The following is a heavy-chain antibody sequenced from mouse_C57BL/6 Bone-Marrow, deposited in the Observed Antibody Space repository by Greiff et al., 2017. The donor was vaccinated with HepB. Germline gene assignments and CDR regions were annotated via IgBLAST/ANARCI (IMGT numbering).Heavy chain of an antibody. V-gene: IGHV1-62-2*01. Sequence: VQLQESGAELVKPGASVKLSCKASGYTFTEYTIHWVKQRSGQGLEWIGWFYPGSGSIKYNEKFKDKATLTADKSSSAVYMELSRLTSEDSAVYFCARHEDRGNYYGNLGAMDYWGQGTSVTVSS. J-gene: IGHJ4*01. D-gene: IGHD2-1*01. CDR1: GYTFTEYT. CDR2: FYPGSGSI. CDR3: ARHEDRGNYYGNLGAMDY.